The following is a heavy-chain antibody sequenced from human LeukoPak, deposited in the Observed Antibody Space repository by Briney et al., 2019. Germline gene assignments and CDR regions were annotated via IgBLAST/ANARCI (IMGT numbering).Heavy chain of an antibody. CDR1: GFAVGSNY. J-gene: IGHJ4*02. V-gene: IGHV3-53*01. CDR3: ARGGDGSGYYYFDY. CDR2: FYSGGGT. Sequence: PGGSLRLSCAASGFAVGSNYMNWVRQAPGKVLEWVSVFYSGGGTYYADSVKGRFTTSRDISKNTLYLQMNSLRTEYTAVYYCARGGDGSGYYYFDYWGQGTLVTVSS. D-gene: IGHD3-22*01.